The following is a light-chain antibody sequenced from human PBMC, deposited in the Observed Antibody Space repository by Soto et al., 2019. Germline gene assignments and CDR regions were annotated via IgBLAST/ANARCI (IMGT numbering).Light chain of an antibody. V-gene: IGKV3-11*01. CDR3: QKRSNCPPL. CDR2: DAS. CDR1: QSVSSY. J-gene: IGKJ3*01. Sequence: EIVLTQSPATLSLSPGERATLSCRASQSVSSYLAWYQQKPGQAPRLLIYDASNRATGIPARFSGSGSGTDFTLTISSLEPEEFAVYYCQKRSNCPPLFGPGTTVDIK.